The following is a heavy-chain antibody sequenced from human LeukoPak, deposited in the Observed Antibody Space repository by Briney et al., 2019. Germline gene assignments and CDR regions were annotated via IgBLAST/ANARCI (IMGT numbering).Heavy chain of an antibody. J-gene: IGHJ4*02. Sequence: GGSLRLSCAASGFTFSNAWMSWVRQAPGKGLEWVGRIKSKTDGGTTDYAAPVKGRFTISRDDSKNTLYLQMNSLRTEDTAVYYCTTHRGNRSRYFDYWGQGTLVTVSS. CDR2: IKSKTDGGTT. CDR3: TTHRGNRSRYFDY. CDR1: GFTFSNAW. V-gene: IGHV3-15*01. D-gene: IGHD1-14*01.